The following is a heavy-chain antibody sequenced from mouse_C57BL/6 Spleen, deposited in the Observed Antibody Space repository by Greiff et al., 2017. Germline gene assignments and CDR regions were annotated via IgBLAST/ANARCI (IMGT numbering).Heavy chain of an antibody. Sequence: VQLQQPGAELVRPGTSVKLSCKASGYTFTSYWMHWVKQRPGQGLEWIGVIDPSDSYTNYNQKFKGKATLTVDTSSSTAYMQLSSLTSEDSAVYYCARAAQATLDYWGQGTTLTVSS. V-gene: IGHV1-59*01. CDR2: IDPSDSYT. CDR3: ARAAQATLDY. CDR1: GYTFTSYW. D-gene: IGHD3-2*02. J-gene: IGHJ2*01.